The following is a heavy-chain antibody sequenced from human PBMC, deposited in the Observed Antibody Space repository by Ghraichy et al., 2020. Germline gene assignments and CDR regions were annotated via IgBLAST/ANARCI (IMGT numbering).Heavy chain of an antibody. Sequence: ASVKVSCKTSGYSFRSYGFSWVRQAPGQGLEWMGWISAYNDNTKYTQKFQGRVLMTTDTSTSTAYMELRSLRSDDTAVYYCARMDIHSFGMDVWGQGTTVTVSS. D-gene: IGHD3/OR15-3a*01. J-gene: IGHJ6*02. CDR1: GYSFRSYG. CDR3: ARMDIHSFGMDV. CDR2: ISAYNDNT. V-gene: IGHV1-18*01.